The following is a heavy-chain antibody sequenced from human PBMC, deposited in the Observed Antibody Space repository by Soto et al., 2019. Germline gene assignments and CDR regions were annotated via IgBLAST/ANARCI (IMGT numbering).Heavy chain of an antibody. CDR1: GFTFSSYA. CDR3: AKSIIDFGVVMPGLFDY. D-gene: IGHD3-3*01. Sequence: GGSLRLSCAASGFTFSSYAMSWVRQAPGKGLEWVSAISGSGGSTYYADSVKGRFTISRDNSKNTLYLQMNSLRAEDTAVYYFAKSIIDFGVVMPGLFDYWGQGTLVTVSS. V-gene: IGHV3-23*01. J-gene: IGHJ4*02. CDR2: ISGSGGST.